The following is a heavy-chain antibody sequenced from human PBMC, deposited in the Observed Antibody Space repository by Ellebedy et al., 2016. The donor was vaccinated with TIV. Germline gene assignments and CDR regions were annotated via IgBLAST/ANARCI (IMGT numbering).Heavy chain of an antibody. CDR1: GFTFGSYA. CDR3: ASPAVGHTTGCCRYYFDY. V-gene: IGHV3-23*01. D-gene: IGHD2-15*01. CDR2: ISGGGDNT. Sequence: GESLKISCAASGFTFGSYAMNWVRQAPGKGLEWVSGISGGGDNTYYGDSVMGRFTISRDNSRNTVFLQLTSLRAEDTAVYYCASPAVGHTTGCCRYYFDYWGLGTLVTVSS. J-gene: IGHJ4*02.